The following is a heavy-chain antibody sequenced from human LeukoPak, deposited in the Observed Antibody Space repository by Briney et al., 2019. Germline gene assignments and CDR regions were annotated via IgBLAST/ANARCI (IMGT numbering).Heavy chain of an antibody. Sequence: SGGSLRLSCVVSGFTFSSYSMIWVRQAPGKGLQWVANMKKDGSETKYAESVKGRFTISRDNTKNSLYLQMDSLRAEDTAVYFCGRAFPPLRTAAAGDYWGQGTLVTVSS. J-gene: IGHJ4*02. CDR1: GFTFSSYS. D-gene: IGHD6-13*01. CDR2: MKKDGSET. V-gene: IGHV3-7*01. CDR3: GRAFPPLRTAAAGDY.